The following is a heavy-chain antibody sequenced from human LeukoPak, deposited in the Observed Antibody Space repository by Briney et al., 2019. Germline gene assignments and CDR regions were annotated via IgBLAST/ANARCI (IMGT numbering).Heavy chain of an antibody. D-gene: IGHD6-19*01. CDR1: GYTFTGYY. Sequence: GASVKVSCKASGYTFTGYYMHWVRQAPGQGLYWMGWINPNSGGTNYAQKFQGRVTMTRDTSISTAYMEVSRLRSDDTAVYYCAREQDVAVAGFDYWGQGTLVTVSS. CDR2: INPNSGGT. CDR3: AREQDVAVAGFDY. J-gene: IGHJ4*02. V-gene: IGHV1-2*02.